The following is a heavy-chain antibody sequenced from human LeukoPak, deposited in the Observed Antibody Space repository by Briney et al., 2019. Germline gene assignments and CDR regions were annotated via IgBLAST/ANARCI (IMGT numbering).Heavy chain of an antibody. Sequence: ASVKVSCKASGYTFTSYDINWARQATGQGLEWMGWMNPNSGNTGYAQKFQGRVTMTRNTSISTAHMELSSLRSEDTAVYYCARPQTRVYSSGWYGAFDIWGQGTMVTVSS. CDR2: MNPNSGNT. D-gene: IGHD6-19*01. V-gene: IGHV1-8*01. CDR3: ARPQTRVYSSGWYGAFDI. CDR1: GYTFTSYD. J-gene: IGHJ3*02.